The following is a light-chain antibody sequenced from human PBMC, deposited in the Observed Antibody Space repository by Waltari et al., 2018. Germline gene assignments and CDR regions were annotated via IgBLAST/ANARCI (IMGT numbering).Light chain of an antibody. Sequence: IVMTQFPDSLAVSLGETATINCRSSQSLFYTSNNKDYLGWYQQKPGLPPKLLFYWASSRESGVPDRFSGSGSVTDFTLTISSLQAEDVAVYYCLQYFDASRTFGQGTKLEIK. J-gene: IGKJ2*01. V-gene: IGKV4-1*01. CDR1: QSLFYTSNNKDY. CDR2: WAS. CDR3: LQYFDASRT.